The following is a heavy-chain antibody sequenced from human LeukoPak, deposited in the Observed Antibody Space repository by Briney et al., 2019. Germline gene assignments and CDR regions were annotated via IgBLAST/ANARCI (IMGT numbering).Heavy chain of an antibody. CDR1: GGTFSSYA. CDR2: IIAIFGTA. J-gene: IGHJ6*03. Sequence: SVKVSCKASGGTFSSYAISWVRQAPGQGLEWMGGIIAIFGTANYAQKFQGRVTITTDESTSTAYMELSSLRSEDTAVYYCARDVPIDYTIFGVAPTSYYMDVWGKGTTVTVAS. D-gene: IGHD3-3*01. CDR3: ARDVPIDYTIFGVAPTSYYMDV. V-gene: IGHV1-69*05.